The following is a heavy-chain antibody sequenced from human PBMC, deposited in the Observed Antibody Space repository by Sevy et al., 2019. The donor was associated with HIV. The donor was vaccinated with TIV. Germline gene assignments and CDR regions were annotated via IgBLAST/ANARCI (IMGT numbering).Heavy chain of an antibody. Sequence: GGSLRLSCTASGFTFGDYCMSWVRQAPGKGLEWVAFLKSDVYGGTVDHAASVRGRFVISRDPSKTIAYLQMNDLKTEDTGVYYCTRWKAAQSIFDYWGQGALVTVSS. D-gene: IGHD6-13*01. V-gene: IGHV3-49*04. CDR2: LKSDVYGGTV. CDR1: GFTFGDYC. CDR3: TRWKAAQSIFDY. J-gene: IGHJ4*02.